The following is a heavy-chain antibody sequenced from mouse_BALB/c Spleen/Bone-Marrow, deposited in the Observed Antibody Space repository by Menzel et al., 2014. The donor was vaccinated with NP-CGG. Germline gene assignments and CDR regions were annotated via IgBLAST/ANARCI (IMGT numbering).Heavy chain of an antibody. Sequence: VQLKESGAELVKPGASVKLSCTASGFNIKDTYLHWVKQRPEQGLDWIGRIDPAIFTKYDPKFQGKATITADTSSNTAYLHLSSLTSEDTAVYYCASYRYGWYFDVWGAGTTGTVSS. J-gene: IGHJ1*01. V-gene: IGHV14-3*02. CDR1: GFNIKDTY. D-gene: IGHD2-14*01. CDR3: ASYRYGWYFDV. CDR2: IDPAIFT.